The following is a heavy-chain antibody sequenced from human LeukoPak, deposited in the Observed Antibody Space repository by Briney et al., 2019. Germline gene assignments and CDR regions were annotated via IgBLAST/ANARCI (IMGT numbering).Heavy chain of an antibody. Sequence: GGSLRLSCAASGFASSIAWVTWVRQAPGKGLEWVGRIRSNTDGGTTDYAAPVKGRFTISRDDSTNTVYLQMMSLKTEDTGVYYCTTNPPDFDIWGQGTMVTVSS. CDR3: TTNPPDFDI. CDR1: GFASSIAW. J-gene: IGHJ3*02. V-gene: IGHV3-15*01. CDR2: IRSNTDGGTT.